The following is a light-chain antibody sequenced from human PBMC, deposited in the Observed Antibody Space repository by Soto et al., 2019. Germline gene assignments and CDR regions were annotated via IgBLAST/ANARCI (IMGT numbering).Light chain of an antibody. J-gene: IGLJ2*01. CDR1: SSNIGRNT. CDR3: AAWDDSLDAVL. Sequence: QSVLTQPPSASGTPGQRVTISCSGASSNIGRNTVNWYQQLPGTAPKLLTYANNQRPSGVPDRFSGSKSGSSASLAISGLQSEDEADYFCAAWDDSLDAVLFGGGTKLTVL. V-gene: IGLV1-44*01. CDR2: ANN.